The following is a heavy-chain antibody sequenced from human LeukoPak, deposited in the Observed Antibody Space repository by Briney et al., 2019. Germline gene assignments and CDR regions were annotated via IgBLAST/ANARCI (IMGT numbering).Heavy chain of an antibody. D-gene: IGHD3-22*01. CDR3: ARGPHYHDSSGYSPSYSYAMDV. V-gene: IGHV4-59*01. CDR1: GGSISSYY. CDR2: VYYSGST. Sequence: SETLSLTCTVSGGSISSYYWSWIRQPPGKGLEWIGYVYYSGSTNYNPSLRSRVTISVDTSKNQFSLDLRSVTAADTAVYYCARGPHYHDSSGYSPSYSYAMDVWGQGTTVTVSS. J-gene: IGHJ6*02.